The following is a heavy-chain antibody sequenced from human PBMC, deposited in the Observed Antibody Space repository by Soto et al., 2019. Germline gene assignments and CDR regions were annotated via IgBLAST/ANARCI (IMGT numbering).Heavy chain of an antibody. V-gene: IGHV6-1*01. CDR3: AGVTWFRGMDV. J-gene: IGHJ6*02. CDR1: GDSVSSNSAA. Sequence: SQTLSLTCVISGDSVSSNSAAWTWIRQSPSRGLEWLGRTYYKSKWNNDYALSVKSRITINPDTSKKQFSLHLYSVTPEDTAVYYCAGVTWFRGMDVWGQGTPVTVSS. CDR2: TYYKSKWNN. D-gene: IGHD3-10*01.